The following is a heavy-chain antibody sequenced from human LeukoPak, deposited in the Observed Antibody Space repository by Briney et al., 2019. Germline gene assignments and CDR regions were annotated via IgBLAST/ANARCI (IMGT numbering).Heavy chain of an antibody. D-gene: IGHD4/OR15-4a*01. Sequence: SETLSLTCTVSGDSISTGSYYWGWVRQSPGKGLEWIASIYYSGSTHYNPSLKSRVSISRDTSKNQFSLNLSSVTAADTAVYYCARVGAEANFDYWGQGTLVTVSS. V-gene: IGHV4-39*07. CDR1: GDSISTGSYY. CDR3: ARVGAEANFDY. J-gene: IGHJ4*02. CDR2: IYYSGST.